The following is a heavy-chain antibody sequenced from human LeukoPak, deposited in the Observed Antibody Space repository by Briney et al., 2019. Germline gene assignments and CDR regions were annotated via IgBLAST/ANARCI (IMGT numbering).Heavy chain of an antibody. V-gene: IGHV3-64*01. CDR1: GFTFSRDT. D-gene: IGHD2-15*01. CDR3: ARDYSLLLD. Sequence: GGSLRLSCAASGFTFSRDTMHWVRQAPGKGLECVSAINSNGESTYYANSVKGRFTISRDNSKNTLYLQMGSLRAEDMAVYYCARDYSLLLDWGQGTLVTVSS. J-gene: IGHJ4*02. CDR2: INSNGEST.